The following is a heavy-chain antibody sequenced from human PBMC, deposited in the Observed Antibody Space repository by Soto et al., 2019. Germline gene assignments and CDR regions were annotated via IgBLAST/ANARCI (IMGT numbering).Heavy chain of an antibody. V-gene: IGHV1-2*02. Sequence: QVHLLQSGAEVKKPGASVKVSCKASGYSFTDYYMHWVRQAPGQGLEGMGWINTKTGGTNYAQRVRGRVTMTGDTSMNTAYMELSRLRSADTAVYYCARVGPTGWFDPWGQGTVVTVSS. CDR1: GYSFTDYY. CDR3: ARVGPTGWFDP. CDR2: INTKTGGT. J-gene: IGHJ5*02.